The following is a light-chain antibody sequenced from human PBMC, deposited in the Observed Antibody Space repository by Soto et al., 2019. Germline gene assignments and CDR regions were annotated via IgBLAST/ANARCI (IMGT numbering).Light chain of an antibody. CDR1: SSGVENYNL. V-gene: IGLV2-23*01. J-gene: IGLJ2*01. Sequence: QSALTQPASVSGSPGQSITLSCTRTSSGVENYNLVSWYQHHPGKAPKLMIYEGSQLPSGVSDRFSGSQSGNTASLTISGLQAEDEADYYCSSYAGAVVFGGGTKLTVL. CDR2: EGS. CDR3: SSYAGAVV.